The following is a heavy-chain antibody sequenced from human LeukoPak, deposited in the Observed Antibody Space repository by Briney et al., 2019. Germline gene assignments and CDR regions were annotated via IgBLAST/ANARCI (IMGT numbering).Heavy chain of an antibody. Sequence: PSETLSLTCTVSGSSISSSTVYWGWIRQPPGKGLEWIGGINYSGYTYYNPSLKSRVTISVDTPKNQFSLKLSSVTAADTAVYYCARPGYYDNSGFNFDYWGQGTLATVSS. D-gene: IGHD3-22*01. J-gene: IGHJ4*02. V-gene: IGHV4-39*01. CDR1: GSSISSSTVY. CDR3: ARPGYYDNSGFNFDY. CDR2: INYSGYT.